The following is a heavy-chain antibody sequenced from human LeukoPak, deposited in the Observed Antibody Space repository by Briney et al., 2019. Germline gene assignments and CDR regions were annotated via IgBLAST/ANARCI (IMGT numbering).Heavy chain of an antibody. Sequence: PGGSLRLSCAVSRFSFITSGIHCVRQAPGKGLEWVAYIQSDGSNTDFADSVRGRFTISRDNSKTTLYLQMNSLRPEDTAAYYCAKILYHSLVGAACFDYWGQGTLVTVSS. V-gene: IGHV3-30*02. CDR1: RFSFITSG. J-gene: IGHJ4*02. CDR3: AKILYHSLVGAACFDY. D-gene: IGHD3-10*01. CDR2: IQSDGSNT.